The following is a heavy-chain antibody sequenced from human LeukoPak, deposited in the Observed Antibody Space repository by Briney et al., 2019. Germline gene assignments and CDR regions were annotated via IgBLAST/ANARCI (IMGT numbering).Heavy chain of an antibody. V-gene: IGHV4-59*01. CDR1: GGSISPYY. Sequence: SETLSLTCTVSGGSISPYYWTWIRQPPGKGLEWIGFIFHNGDTNYNPSLQSRVTISVDTSKNQFSLNLSSVTAADTAVYYCAKYSVDYYDSSGSTAAEYFQHWGQGTLVTVSS. CDR3: AKYSVDYYDSSGSTAAEYFQH. J-gene: IGHJ1*01. CDR2: IFHNGDT. D-gene: IGHD3-22*01.